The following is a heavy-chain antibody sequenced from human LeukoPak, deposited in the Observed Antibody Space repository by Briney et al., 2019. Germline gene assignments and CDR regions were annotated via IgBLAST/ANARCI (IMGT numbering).Heavy chain of an antibody. CDR3: ARGVRGVIIRDNWFDP. V-gene: IGHV5-51*01. CDR2: IYPGDSDT. Sequence: GESLKISCKGSGSSFTSYWIGWVRQMPGKGLEWMGIIYPGDSDTRYSPSFQGQVTISADKSISTAYLQWSSLKASDTAMYYCARGVRGVIIRDNWFDPWGQGTLVTVSS. J-gene: IGHJ5*02. D-gene: IGHD3-10*01. CDR1: GSSFTSYW.